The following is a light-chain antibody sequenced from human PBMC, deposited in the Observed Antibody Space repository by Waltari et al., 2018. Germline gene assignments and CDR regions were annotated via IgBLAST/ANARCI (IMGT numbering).Light chain of an antibody. CDR1: QSVGTN. J-gene: IGKJ1*01. Sequence: DIVMTQSPATLSVSPGDRATLSCRASQSVGTNLAWYQQRPGQAPRLLLYGPSSRATGIPARFSGSGSGTDFTLTINSLQPEDFALYYCQQYHNWPPWAFGQGTKVEIK. V-gene: IGKV3-15*01. CDR2: GPS. CDR3: QQYHNWPPWA.